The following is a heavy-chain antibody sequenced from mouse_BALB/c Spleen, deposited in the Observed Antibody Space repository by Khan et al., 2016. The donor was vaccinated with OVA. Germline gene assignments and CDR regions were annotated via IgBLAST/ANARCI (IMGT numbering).Heavy chain of an antibody. V-gene: IGHV1-80*01. Sequence: VQLQQSGAELVRPGSSVKLSCKASGYAFSNYLMNWVKQGPGPGLEWIGQIYPGDGNTNYNGKFQDKATLTADNSSTTAYMQLSSLTSEDSAVYFCARSGYDYFAYGGQGTLVTVSA. J-gene: IGHJ3*01. CDR2: IYPGDGNT. CDR1: GYAFSNYL. D-gene: IGHD2-14*01. CDR3: ARSGYDYFAY.